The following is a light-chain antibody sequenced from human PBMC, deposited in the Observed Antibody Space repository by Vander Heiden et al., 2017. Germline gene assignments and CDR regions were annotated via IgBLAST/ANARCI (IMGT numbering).Light chain of an antibody. Sequence: QTTQSPSFRSASVGDRVTITCRASQGIRNDLGWYQQKPGKAPERLIYGASSLQRGVTSRFSGSGSGTEFTLTISGLQPEDFATYYCLQHSSYPLTFGQGTKLAIK. V-gene: IGKV1-17*01. J-gene: IGKJ2*01. CDR1: QGIRND. CDR2: GAS. CDR3: LQHSSYPLT.